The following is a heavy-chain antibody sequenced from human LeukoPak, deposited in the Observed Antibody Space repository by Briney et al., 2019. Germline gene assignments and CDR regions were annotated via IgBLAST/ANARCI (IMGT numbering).Heavy chain of an antibody. CDR1: GFSRSTSGMC. CDR2: IDWDDDK. D-gene: IGHD5-18*01. V-gene: IGHV2-70*11. Sequence: SGPALVKPTQTLTLTCTFSGFSRSTSGMCVSWIRQPPGKALEWLARIDWDDDKYYSTSLKTRLTISKDTSKNQVVLTMTNMDPVDTATYYCARIRRGYSYGYEVYYFDYWGQGTLVTVSS. CDR3: ARIRRGYSYGYEVYYFDY. J-gene: IGHJ4*02.